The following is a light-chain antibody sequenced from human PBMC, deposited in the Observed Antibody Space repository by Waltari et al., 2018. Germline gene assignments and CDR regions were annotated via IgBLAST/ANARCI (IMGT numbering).Light chain of an antibody. J-gene: IGKJ5*01. CDR1: QSVSSN. CDR3: QQYNRWPPIT. V-gene: IGKV3-15*01. CDR2: DAS. Sequence: IVMTQFQATLSASPGESATLSCRASQSVSSNLAWYQHRPGQAPRLLIYDASTRPTSISARFSGTGSGTEFTLTIRSLQSEDSAVYYCQQYNRWPPITFGQGTRLEIK.